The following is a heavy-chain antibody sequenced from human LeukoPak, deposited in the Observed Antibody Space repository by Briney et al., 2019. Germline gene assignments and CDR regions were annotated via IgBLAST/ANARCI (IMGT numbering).Heavy chain of an antibody. CDR1: GGSISSSNY. D-gene: IGHD1-26*01. CDR3: TRAPSGSYFQDY. V-gene: IGHV4-61*05. CDR2: IYYSGSA. Sequence: SETLSLTCAVSGGSISSSNYWSWIRQPPGKGLEWIGYIYYSGSANYHPSLKSRVTISVDTSKNRFSLRLSSVTAADTAVYYCTRAPSGSYFQDYWGQGTLVTVSS. J-gene: IGHJ4*02.